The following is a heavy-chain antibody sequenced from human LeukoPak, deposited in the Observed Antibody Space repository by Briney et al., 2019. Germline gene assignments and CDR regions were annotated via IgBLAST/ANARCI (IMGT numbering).Heavy chain of an antibody. CDR3: ARDLTTIGSFDY. V-gene: IGHV4-31*03. CDR1: GGSISSGGYY. J-gene: IGHJ4*02. CDR2: IYYSGST. D-gene: IGHD4/OR15-4a*01. Sequence: SQTLSLTCTVSGGSISSGGYYWRWIRQHPGKGLEWIGYIYYSGSTYYNPSLKSRVTISVDTSKNQFSLKLSSVTAADTAVYYCARDLTTIGSFDYWGQGTLVTVSS.